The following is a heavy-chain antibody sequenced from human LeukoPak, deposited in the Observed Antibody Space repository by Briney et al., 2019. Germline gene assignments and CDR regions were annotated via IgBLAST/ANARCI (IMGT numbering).Heavy chain of an antibody. CDR1: GFTFSSYS. J-gene: IGHJ4*02. CDR3: ARAALYYSASGSYTPHPYFDY. D-gene: IGHD3-10*01. Sequence: GGSLRLSCAAPGFTFSSYSMNWVRQAPGKGLEWVSAITSSSTYIDYADSVRGRFTISRDNAKDSLFLQMDSLRADDTAVYYCARAALYYSASGSYTPHPYFDYWGQGTPVTVSS. V-gene: IGHV3-21*01. CDR2: ITSSSTYI.